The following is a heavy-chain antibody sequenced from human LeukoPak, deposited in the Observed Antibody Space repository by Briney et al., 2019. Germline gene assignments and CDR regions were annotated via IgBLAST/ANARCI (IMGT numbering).Heavy chain of an antibody. CDR1: GFTFSSYS. V-gene: IGHV3-21*01. CDR2: ISSSSSYI. D-gene: IGHD2-2*01. CDR3: ARVPYCSSTSCSLGAFHFDY. Sequence: GGSLRLSCAASGFTFSSYSMNWVRQAPGKGLEWVSSISSSSSYIYYADSVKGRFTISRDNAKNSLYLQMNSLRAEDTAVYYCARVPYCSSTSCSLGAFHFDYWGQGTLVTVSS. J-gene: IGHJ4*02.